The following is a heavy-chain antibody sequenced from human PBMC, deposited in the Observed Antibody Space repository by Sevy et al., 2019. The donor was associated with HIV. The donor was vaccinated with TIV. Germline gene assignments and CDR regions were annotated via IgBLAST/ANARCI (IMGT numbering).Heavy chain of an antibody. CDR1: GYSFTSYW. Sequence: GESLKISCKGSGYSFTSYWIGWVRQMPGKGLEWMGIIYPGDSDTRYSPSFQGQVTISADKSINTAYLQWSSLKASDTAMYYCARGLGGSYSGNAFDIWGQGTMVTVSS. J-gene: IGHJ3*02. CDR2: IYPGDSDT. D-gene: IGHD2-15*01. V-gene: IGHV5-51*01. CDR3: ARGLGGSYSGNAFDI.